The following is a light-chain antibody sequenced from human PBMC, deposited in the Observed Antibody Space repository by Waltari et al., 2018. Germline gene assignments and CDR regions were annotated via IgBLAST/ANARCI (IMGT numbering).Light chain of an antibody. V-gene: IGKV4-1*01. CDR1: QSVLYSSNNKNY. CDR3: QQYYSTPQT. Sequence: DIVMTQSPDSLAVSLGERATINCKSSQSVLYSSNNKNYLAWYQQKPGQPPKLLIYCDSTRESGVPDRFSGGGSGTDFTLTIISLQAEDVAVYYCQQYYSTPQTFGQGTKVEIK. CDR2: CDS. J-gene: IGKJ1*01.